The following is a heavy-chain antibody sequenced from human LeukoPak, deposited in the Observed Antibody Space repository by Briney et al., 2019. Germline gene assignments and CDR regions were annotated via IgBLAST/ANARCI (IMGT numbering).Heavy chain of an antibody. D-gene: IGHD2-15*01. CDR2: IYYSGST. Sequence: PSQTLSLTCTVSGGSISSGGYYWSWIRQPPGKGLEWIGYIYYSGSTNYNPSLKSRVTISVDTSKNQFSLKLSSVTAADTAVYYCARGFAPDSVDYWGQGTLVTVSS. V-gene: IGHV4-61*08. J-gene: IGHJ4*02. CDR1: GGSISSGGYY. CDR3: ARGFAPDSVDY.